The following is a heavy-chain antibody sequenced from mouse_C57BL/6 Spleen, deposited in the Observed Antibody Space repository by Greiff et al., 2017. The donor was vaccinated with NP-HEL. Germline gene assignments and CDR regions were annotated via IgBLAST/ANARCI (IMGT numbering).Heavy chain of an antibody. V-gene: IGHV1-82*01. CDR3: ARYYYGSDWYFDV. CDR2: IYPGDGDT. J-gene: IGHJ1*03. Sequence: LQESGPELVKPGASVKISCKASGYAFSSSWMNWVKQRPGKGLEWIGRIYPGDGDTNYNGKFKGKATLTADKSSSTAYMQLSSLTSEDSAVYFCARYYYGSDWYFDVWGTGTTVTVSS. D-gene: IGHD1-1*01. CDR1: GYAFSSSW.